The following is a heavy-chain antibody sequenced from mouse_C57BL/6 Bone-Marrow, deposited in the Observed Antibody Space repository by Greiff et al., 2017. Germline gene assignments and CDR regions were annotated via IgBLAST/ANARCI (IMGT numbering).Heavy chain of an antibody. Sequence: VQLQQSGAELARPGASVKLSCKASGYTFTSYGISWVKQRPGQGLEWIGEIYPRSGNTYYNEKFKGKATLTADKSSSTAYMELRRLTSEDSAVYFGARGGYYGSSFDYWGQGTTLTVSS. CDR1: GYTFTSYG. V-gene: IGHV1-81*01. J-gene: IGHJ2*01. CDR2: IYPRSGNT. CDR3: ARGGYYGSSFDY. D-gene: IGHD1-1*01.